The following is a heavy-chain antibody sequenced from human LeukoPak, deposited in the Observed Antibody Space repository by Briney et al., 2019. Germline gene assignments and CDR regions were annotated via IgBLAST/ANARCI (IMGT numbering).Heavy chain of an antibody. CDR1: GFTFSNYP. V-gene: IGHV3-48*03. CDR2: IGSGGSPI. Sequence: GGSLRLSCAASGFTFSNYPMNWVRQAPGKGLEWVSYIGSGGSPIYYADSVRGRFSISRDNAKNSLYLQMSSLRAEDTAVYYCAKDSRAMVRGVIPYYFDYWGQGTLVTVSS. CDR3: AKDSRAMVRGVIPYYFDY. J-gene: IGHJ4*02. D-gene: IGHD3-10*01.